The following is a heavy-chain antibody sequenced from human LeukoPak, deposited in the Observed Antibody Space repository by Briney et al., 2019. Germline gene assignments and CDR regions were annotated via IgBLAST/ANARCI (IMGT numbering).Heavy chain of an antibody. D-gene: IGHD6-19*01. J-gene: IGHJ3*02. V-gene: IGHV3-23*01. Sequence: GGSLRLSCAASGFTFSSYAMSWVRQAPGKGLEWVSAISGSGDSTYYADSVKGRFTISRDNSKNTLYLQMNSLRAEDTAVYYCATISMRIIAVADMGAFDIWGQGTMVTVSS. CDR3: ATISMRIIAVADMGAFDI. CDR1: GFTFSSYA. CDR2: ISGSGDST.